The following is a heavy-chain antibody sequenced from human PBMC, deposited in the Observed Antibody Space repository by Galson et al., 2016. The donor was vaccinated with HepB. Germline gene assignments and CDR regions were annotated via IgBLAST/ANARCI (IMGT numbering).Heavy chain of an antibody. CDR2: INHSGDT. CDR1: GGSYSGYF. Sequence: SETLSLTCAVYGGSYSGYFCTWIRQSPGKGLEWIGEINHSGDTNYNPSLKSRVTISAATSNHQFSLKLTSVTAADTAVYFCARPSPFDSTGLAFDIWGQGTLVTVSS. V-gene: IGHV4-34*01. D-gene: IGHD3-22*01. CDR3: ARPSPFDSTGLAFDI. J-gene: IGHJ4*02.